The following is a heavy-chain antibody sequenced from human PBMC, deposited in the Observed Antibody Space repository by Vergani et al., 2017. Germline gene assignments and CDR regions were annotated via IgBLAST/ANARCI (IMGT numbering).Heavy chain of an antibody. CDR2: ISPGASTV. D-gene: IGHD5/OR15-5a*01. CDR3: ATNPSISTTRHYYAMDV. CDR1: GFKFSDHY. J-gene: IGHJ6*02. V-gene: IGHV3-11*04. Sequence: LEESGGGSVKPGGSLTLPCAASGFKFSDHYMSWIRQAPGKGLEWVSHISPGASTVSYTDSVTGRFTVSRDNDNNSLTLDMTTLRVEDTAVYYCATNPSISTTRHYYAMDVWGQGTTVTVSS.